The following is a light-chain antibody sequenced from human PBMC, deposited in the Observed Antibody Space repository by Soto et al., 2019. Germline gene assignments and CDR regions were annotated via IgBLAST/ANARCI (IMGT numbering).Light chain of an antibody. V-gene: IGKV3-20*01. J-gene: IGKJ1*01. CDR2: GAS. Sequence: EIVLTQSPGTLSLSPGERATLSCRASQSVSSSYLAWYQQKPGQAPRLLIYGASRRATGIPDRFSGSGSGTDFTLTISRLEPEDFAVYYCHQCGSSPWTFGQGTKVDIK. CDR1: QSVSSSY. CDR3: HQCGSSPWT.